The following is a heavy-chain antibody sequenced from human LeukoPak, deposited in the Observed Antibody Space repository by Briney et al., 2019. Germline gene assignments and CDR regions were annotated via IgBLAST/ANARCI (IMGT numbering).Heavy chain of an antibody. CDR1: GFTFTTYD. D-gene: IGHD1-26*01. CDR2: IRYDGSNK. Sequence: GGSLRLSCAASGFTFTTYDMHWVRQAPGKGLEWVSFIRYDGSNKYYVDSVKGRFTISRDNSKNTVFLQMNSLRAEDTAVYYCAKPSGSGFDYWGQGTLVTVSS. CDR3: AKPSGSGFDY. J-gene: IGHJ4*02. V-gene: IGHV3-30*02.